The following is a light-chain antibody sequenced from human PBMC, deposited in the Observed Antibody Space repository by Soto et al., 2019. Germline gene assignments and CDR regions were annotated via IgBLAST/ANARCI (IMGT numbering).Light chain of an antibody. CDR2: QAS. CDR3: QEYNSYSPYT. Sequence: DIQMTQSPSTLSASVGDRVTITCRASQSISSWLAWYQQKPGKAPKLLIYQASSLESGVPPRFSGSGSGTEFTLTFSSLQPEDFATYYCQEYNSYSPYTFGQGTKLQIK. CDR1: QSISSW. J-gene: IGKJ2*01. V-gene: IGKV1-5*03.